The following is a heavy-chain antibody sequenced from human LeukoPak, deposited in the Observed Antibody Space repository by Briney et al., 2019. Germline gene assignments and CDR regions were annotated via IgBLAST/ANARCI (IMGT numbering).Heavy chain of an antibody. CDR2: IYYSGST. Sequence: SETLSLTCTVSGGSISSSSYYWGWIRQPPGKGLEWIGSIYYSGSTYYNPSLKSRVTISVDTSKNQFSLKLSSVTVADTAVYYCSGVRGLGWFDPWGQGTLVTVSS. J-gene: IGHJ5*02. CDR3: SGVRGLGWFDP. D-gene: IGHD3-10*01. V-gene: IGHV4-39*01. CDR1: GGSISSSSYY.